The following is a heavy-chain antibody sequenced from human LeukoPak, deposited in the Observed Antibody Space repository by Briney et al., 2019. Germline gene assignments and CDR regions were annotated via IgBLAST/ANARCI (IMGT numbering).Heavy chain of an antibody. CDR1: GGSFSGYY. V-gene: IGHV4-34*01. CDR3: ASFRRLGFDP. D-gene: IGHD3-16*01. CDR2: INHSGST. J-gene: IGHJ5*02. Sequence: PSETLSLTCAVYGGSFSGYYWSWIRQPPGKGLEWIGKINHSGSTSYNPSLKSRVTISVDTSKNQFSLKLSSVTAADTAVYYCASFRRLGFDPWGQGTLVTVSS.